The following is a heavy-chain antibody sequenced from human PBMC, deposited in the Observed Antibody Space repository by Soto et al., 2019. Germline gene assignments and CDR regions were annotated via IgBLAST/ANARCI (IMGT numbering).Heavy chain of an antibody. V-gene: IGHV3-33*01. CDR1: GFTFSSYG. J-gene: IGHJ6*03. CDR3: ARDPNSSSWYLREDYYYMDV. CDR2: IWYDGSNK. Sequence: GGSLRLSCAASGFTFSSYGMHWVRQAPGKGLEWVAVIWYDGSNKYYADSVKGRFTISRDNSKNTLYLQMNSLRAEDTAVYYCARDPNSSSWYLREDYYYMDVWGKGTTVTVSS. D-gene: IGHD6-13*01.